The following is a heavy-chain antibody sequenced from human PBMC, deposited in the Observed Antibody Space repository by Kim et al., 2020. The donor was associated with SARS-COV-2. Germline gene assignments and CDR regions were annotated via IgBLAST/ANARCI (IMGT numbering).Heavy chain of an antibody. CDR3: ATSPSDTYGVDV. V-gene: IGHV4-59*01. D-gene: IGHD3-22*01. J-gene: IGHJ6*02. Sequence: NYNPSLKSRATISVDTPKNQFSLKLTSLTAADTAVYYCATSPSDTYGVDVWGQGTTVTVSS.